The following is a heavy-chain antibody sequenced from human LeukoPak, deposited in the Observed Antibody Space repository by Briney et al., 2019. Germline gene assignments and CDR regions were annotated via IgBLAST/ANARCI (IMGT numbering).Heavy chain of an antibody. D-gene: IGHD3-22*01. CDR1: GFTFSSYG. CDR3: AKDGHYDSSGYYFDY. J-gene: IGHJ4*02. Sequence: PGGSLRLSCAASGFTFSSYGMHWVRQAPGKGLEWVAFIRYDGSNKYYADSVKGRFTISRDNSKNTLYLQMNSLRAEDTAAYYCAKDGHYDSSGYYFDYWGQGTLVTVSS. CDR2: IRYDGSNK. V-gene: IGHV3-30*02.